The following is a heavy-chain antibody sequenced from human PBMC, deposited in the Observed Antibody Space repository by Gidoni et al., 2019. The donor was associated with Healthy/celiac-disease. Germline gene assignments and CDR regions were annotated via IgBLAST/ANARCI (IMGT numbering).Heavy chain of an antibody. Sequence: QVQLQESGTGLVTPSETLSLTCAVSGFSISSGYDWGWTRPPPGKGLEWIGSIYHSGNTYYNPSLKSRVTISVDTSKNQFSLKLSSVTAADTAVYYCARGYYYDSSGYYPEFDYWGQGTLVTVSS. D-gene: IGHD3-22*01. J-gene: IGHJ4*02. CDR1: GFSISSGYD. V-gene: IGHV4-38-2*01. CDR2: IYHSGNT. CDR3: ARGYYYDSSGYYPEFDY.